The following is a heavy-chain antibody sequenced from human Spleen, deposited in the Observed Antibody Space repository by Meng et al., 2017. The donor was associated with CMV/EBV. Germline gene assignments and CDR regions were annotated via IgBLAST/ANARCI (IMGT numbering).Heavy chain of an antibody. CDR2: IVPDLGIA. J-gene: IGHJ5*02. CDR1: TFSNYA. D-gene: IGHD3-22*01. V-gene: IGHV1-69*10. Sequence: TFSNYAISWVRQAPGQGLEWMGGIVPDLGIARYAQNFQGKIAIIADKSTSTTHMELSSLRSDDTAVYYCARGFPTSSSLVSFRWLDPWGPGTLVTVSS. CDR3: ARGFPTSSSLVSFRWLDP.